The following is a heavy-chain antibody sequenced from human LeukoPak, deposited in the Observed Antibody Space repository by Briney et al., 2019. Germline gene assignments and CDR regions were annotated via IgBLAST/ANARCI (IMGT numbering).Heavy chain of an antibody. CDR1: GFTVSSNY. CDR2: IYSGGST. V-gene: IGHV3-66*01. CDR3: ARAEFLEWSDY. Sequence: GGSLRLSCAASGFTVSSNYMSWVRQAPGKGLEWVSVIYSGGSTYYADSVKGRFTISRDNSKNTLYLQMNSLRAEDTAVYYCARAEFLEWSDYWGQGTLVTVSS. J-gene: IGHJ4*02. D-gene: IGHD3-3*01.